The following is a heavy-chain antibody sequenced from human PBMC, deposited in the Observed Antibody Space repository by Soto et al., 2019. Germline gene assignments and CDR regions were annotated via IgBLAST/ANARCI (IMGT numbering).Heavy chain of an antibody. CDR1: GFTFSSYG. CDR2: ISYDGSNK. D-gene: IGHD3-22*01. V-gene: IGHV3-30*18. J-gene: IGHJ4*02. Sequence: QVQLVESGGGVVQPGRSLRLSCAASGFTFSSYGMHWVRQAPGKGLEWVAVISYDGSNKYYADSVKGRFTISRDNSKNPLYLQMNSLRAEDTAVYYYAKAALGDYYDSSGYWPGGGQGTLVTVSS. CDR3: AKAALGDYYDSSGYWPG.